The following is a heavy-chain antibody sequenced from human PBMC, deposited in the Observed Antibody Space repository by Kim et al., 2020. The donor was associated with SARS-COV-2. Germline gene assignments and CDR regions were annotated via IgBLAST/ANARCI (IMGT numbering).Heavy chain of an antibody. D-gene: IGHD3-9*01. CDR1: GGSISSSSHY. Sequence: SETLSLTCSVSGGSISSSSHYWGWIRQPPGKGLEWIGSIYYSGSTYYNPPLKSRVTISVDTSKNQFSLTLSSVTAADTAVYYCARSVEYYDILTGYPPYNWFDPWGQGTLVTVSS. V-gene: IGHV4-39*01. CDR3: ARSVEYYDILTGYPPYNWFDP. CDR2: IYYSGST. J-gene: IGHJ5*02.